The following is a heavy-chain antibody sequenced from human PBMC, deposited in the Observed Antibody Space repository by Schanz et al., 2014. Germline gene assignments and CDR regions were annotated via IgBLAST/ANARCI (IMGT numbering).Heavy chain of an antibody. Sequence: QVQLVQSGAEVKKPGASVKVSCKTSGYTFSDYGITWVRQAPGQGLEWMGWISANNGNTNYAQKFQGRVTMTTDTSTSTAYMDVSSLRSEDTAVDFYASEAHNHDGLRSYSNVWGQGTLVTVTS. CDR2: ISANNGNT. V-gene: IGHV1-18*01. CDR1: GYTFSDYG. D-gene: IGHD3-10*01. CDR3: ASEAHNHDGLRSYSNV. J-gene: IGHJ4*02.